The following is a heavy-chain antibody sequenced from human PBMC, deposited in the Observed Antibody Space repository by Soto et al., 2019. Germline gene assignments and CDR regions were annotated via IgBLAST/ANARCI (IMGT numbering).Heavy chain of an antibody. Sequence: SVTLSLTCTVYGGSISGYDWSWIRKTQGKRLEWIGEINHSGSTNYNPSLKSRVTISVDTSKNLFSLKLSSVTAADTAVYYCARRGYCSSTNCYAGFDSWGQGTLVTVSS. D-gene: IGHD2-2*01. J-gene: IGHJ5*01. CDR2: INHSGST. V-gene: IGHV4-34*01. CDR3: ARRGYCSSTNCYAGFDS. CDR1: GGSISGYD.